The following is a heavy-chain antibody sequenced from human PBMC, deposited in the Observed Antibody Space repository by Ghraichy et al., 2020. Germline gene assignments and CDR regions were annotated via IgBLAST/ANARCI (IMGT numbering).Heavy chain of an antibody. V-gene: IGHV4-38-2*02. CDR3: ARDMFGGGSGSYYTG. CDR1: GYSISSGYY. CDR2: IYHSGST. D-gene: IGHD3-10*01. J-gene: IGHJ4*02. Sequence: ETLSLTCTVSGYSISSGYYWGWIRQPPGKGLEWIGSIYHSGSTYYNPSLKSRVTISVDTSKNQFSLKLSSVTAADTAVYYCARDMFGGGSGSYYTGWGQGTLVTVSS.